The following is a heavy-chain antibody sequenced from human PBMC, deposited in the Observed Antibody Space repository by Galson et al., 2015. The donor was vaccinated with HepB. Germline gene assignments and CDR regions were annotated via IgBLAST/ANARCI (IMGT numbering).Heavy chain of an antibody. CDR3: AREGMAGTLDY. J-gene: IGHJ4*02. Sequence: SLRLSCAASGFTFSSYAMHWVRPAPGKGLQWVAIIPYDGSYKYYADSVKGRFTISRDNSKNTLYLQMSSLRAEDTAVYYCAREGMAGTLDYWGQGTLITVSS. CDR1: GFTFSSYA. V-gene: IGHV3-30-3*01. D-gene: IGHD6-19*01. CDR2: IPYDGSYK.